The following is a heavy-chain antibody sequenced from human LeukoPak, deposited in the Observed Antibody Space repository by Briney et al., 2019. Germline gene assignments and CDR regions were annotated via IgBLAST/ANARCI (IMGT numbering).Heavy chain of an antibody. J-gene: IGHJ4*02. Sequence: GRSLRPSCAASGFSFSTYAMHWVRQAPGKGLEWVAVVSHDGSSKYYADSVKGRFTISRDNSKNTLYLQMNSLRVEDTAVYYCAPIDNAYFDYWGQGTLVTVSS. CDR2: VSHDGSSK. D-gene: IGHD2-8*01. CDR1: GFSFSTYA. V-gene: IGHV3-30-3*01. CDR3: APIDNAYFDY.